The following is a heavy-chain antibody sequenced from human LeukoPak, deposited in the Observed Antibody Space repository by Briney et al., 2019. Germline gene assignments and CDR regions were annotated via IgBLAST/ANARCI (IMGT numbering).Heavy chain of an antibody. J-gene: IGHJ4*02. CDR2: IFYSGST. D-gene: IGHD3-22*01. CDR1: GFTVSNNY. Sequence: PGGSLRLSCAASGFTVSNNYMSWVRQPPGKGLEWIGYIFYSGSTYYNPSLKGRVNISVDTSKNQFSLKLSSVTAADTAVYYCARGQEDDYDSGGFHYDYWGQGTLVTVSS. CDR3: ARGQEDDYDSGGFHYDY. V-gene: IGHV4-59*08.